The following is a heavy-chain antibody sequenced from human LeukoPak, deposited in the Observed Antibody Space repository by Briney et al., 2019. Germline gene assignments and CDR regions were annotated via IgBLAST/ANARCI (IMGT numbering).Heavy chain of an antibody. CDR1: GFTVSSNY. Sequence: RPGGSLRLSCAASGFTVSSNYMSWIRQTPAKGLEWVSYISSSSDAIYYADSVKGRFTISRDNAKNLLYLQMNSLRAGDTAVYYCARKHAQRAHDYWGQGTLVTVSS. V-gene: IGHV3-11*01. CDR2: ISSSSDAI. CDR3: ARKHAQRAHDY. J-gene: IGHJ4*02.